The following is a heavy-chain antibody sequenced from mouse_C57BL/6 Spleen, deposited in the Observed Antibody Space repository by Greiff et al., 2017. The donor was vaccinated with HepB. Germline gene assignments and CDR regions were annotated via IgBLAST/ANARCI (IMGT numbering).Heavy chain of an antibody. CDR2: INPNNGGT. J-gene: IGHJ2*01. D-gene: IGHD2-2*01. CDR3: ARGPSLWLRPTGYYFDY. CDR1: GYTFTDYN. V-gene: IGHV1-18*01. Sequence: EVQLQQSGPELVKPGASVKIPCKASGYTFTDYNMDWVKQSHGKSLEWIGDINPNNGGTIYNQKFKGKATLTVDKSSSTAYMELRSLTSEDTAVYYCARGPSLWLRPTGYYFDYWGQGTTLTVSS.